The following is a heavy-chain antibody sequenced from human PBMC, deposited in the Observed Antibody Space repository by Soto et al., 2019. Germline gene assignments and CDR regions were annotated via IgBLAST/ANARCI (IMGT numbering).Heavy chain of an antibody. J-gene: IGHJ6*02. CDR2: IWYDGSNK. V-gene: IGHV3-33*01. CDR3: ARGSVVMGAAMGEAGSDV. CDR1: GFTFSSYG. Sequence: QVQLVESGGGVVQPGRSLRLSCAASGFTFSSYGMHWVRQAPGKGLEWIAAIWYDGSNKYYADSVKGRFTISRDNSKNTLYLQMNSLRAEDTAVYYSARGSVVMGAAMGEAGSDVWGQGTTVTVSS. D-gene: IGHD2-15*01.